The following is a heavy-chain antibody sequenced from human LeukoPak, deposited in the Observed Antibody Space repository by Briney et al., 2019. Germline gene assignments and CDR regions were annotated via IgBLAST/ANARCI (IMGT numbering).Heavy chain of an antibody. CDR2: ISGSGGST. J-gene: IGHJ5*02. V-gene: IGHV3-23*01. CDR3: AKDYGDYGVFGWFDP. Sequence: GGSLRLSCAASGFTFSSYAMSWVRQAPGKGLEWVSAISGSGGSTYYADSVKGRFTISRDNSKNTLYLQMNSLRAEDTAVYYCAKDYGDYGVFGWFDPWGQGTLVTVSS. CDR1: GFTFSSYA. D-gene: IGHD4-17*01.